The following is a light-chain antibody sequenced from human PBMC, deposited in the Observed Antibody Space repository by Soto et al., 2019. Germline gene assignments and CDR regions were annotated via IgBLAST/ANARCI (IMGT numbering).Light chain of an antibody. J-gene: IGLJ1*01. Sequence: QSALTQPASVSGSPGQSITISCTGTSSDVGSYNLVSWYQQHPGKAPKVMIYEDNTRPSGVSNRFSGSKSGNTASLTISGLQAEDEADYYCCSYAGSSTYYVFGTGTKLTVL. V-gene: IGLV2-23*01. CDR1: SSDVGSYNL. CDR3: CSYAGSSTYYV. CDR2: EDN.